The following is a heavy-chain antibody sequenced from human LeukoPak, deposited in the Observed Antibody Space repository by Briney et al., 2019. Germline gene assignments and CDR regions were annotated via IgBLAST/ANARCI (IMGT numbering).Heavy chain of an antibody. V-gene: IGHV3-21*01. J-gene: IGHJ4*02. CDR1: GFTFSSYS. D-gene: IGHD2-2*01. CDR3: ASSGPPGAILEGFFDC. CDR2: ISSISSYL. Sequence: GGSLRLSCAASGFTFSSYSMNWVRQAPGKGLEWVSSISSISSYLFYGDSVKGRFNISRDNTRNSLYLQMNSLRAADTAVYYCASSGPPGAILEGFFDCWGQGTLVTVSS.